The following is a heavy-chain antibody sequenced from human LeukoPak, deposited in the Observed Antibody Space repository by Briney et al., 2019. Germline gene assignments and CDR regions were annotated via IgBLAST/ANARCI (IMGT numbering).Heavy chain of an antibody. Sequence: ASVKVSCKASGGTFSSYAISWVRQAPGQGLEWMGGIIPIFGTANYAQKFQGRVTITADESTSTAYMELSSLRSEDTAVYYCARGLRGYESYYYYGMDVWGKGTTVTVSS. CDR2: IIPIFGTA. J-gene: IGHJ6*04. D-gene: IGHD5-12*01. V-gene: IGHV1-69*13. CDR3: ARGLRGYESYYYYGMDV. CDR1: GGTFSSYA.